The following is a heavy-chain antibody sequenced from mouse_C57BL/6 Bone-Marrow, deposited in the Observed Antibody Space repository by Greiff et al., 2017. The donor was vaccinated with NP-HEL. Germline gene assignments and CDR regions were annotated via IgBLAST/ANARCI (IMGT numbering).Heavy chain of an antibody. Sequence: EVKVVESGAELVRPGASVKLSCTASGFNIKDDYMHWVKQRPEQGLEWIGWIDPENGDTEYASKFQGKATITADTSSNTAYLQLSSLTSEDTAVYYCTLWLRHAMDYWGQGTSVTVSS. CDR3: TLWLRHAMDY. CDR2: IDPENGDT. V-gene: IGHV14-4*01. CDR1: GFNIKDDY. J-gene: IGHJ4*01. D-gene: IGHD2-2*01.